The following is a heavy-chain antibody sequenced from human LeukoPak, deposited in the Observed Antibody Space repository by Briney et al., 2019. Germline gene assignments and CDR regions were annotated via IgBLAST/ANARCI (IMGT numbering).Heavy chain of an antibody. CDR2: IYYSGST. J-gene: IGHJ4*02. V-gene: IGHV4-59*01. CDR3: ARSPSGSYSQLDY. CDR1: GGSISSYY. Sequence: PSENLSLTCTVSGGSISSYYWSWIRQPPGKGLEWIGYIYYSGSTNYSPSLKSQVTISVDTSKNQFSLKLSSVTAADTAVYYCARSPSGSYSQLDYWDQGTLVTVSS. D-gene: IGHD1-26*01.